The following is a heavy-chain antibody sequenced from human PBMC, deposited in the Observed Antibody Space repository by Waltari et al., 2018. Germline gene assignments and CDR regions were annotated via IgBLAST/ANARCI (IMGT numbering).Heavy chain of an antibody. J-gene: IGHJ4*02. CDR1: GYTLTDLY. D-gene: IGHD2-21*01. CDR3: ATIRLGDRLYDY. V-gene: IGHV1-24*01. CDR2: FDPEDGET. Sequence: QVQLVQSGAEVKKPGSSVKASCKVSGYTLTDLYIHWVRQGPGKGLEWMGGFDPEDGETIYAQKFQGRVTMTEDTSTDTAYMELSSLRSEDTAVYYCATIRLGDRLYDYWGQGTLVTVSS.